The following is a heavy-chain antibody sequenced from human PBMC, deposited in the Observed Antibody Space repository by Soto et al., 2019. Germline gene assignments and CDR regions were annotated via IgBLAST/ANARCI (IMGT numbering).Heavy chain of an antibody. J-gene: IGHJ4*02. Sequence: SETLSLTCTVSGGSISSYYWSWIRQPPGKGLEWIGYIYYSGSTNYNPSLKSRVTISVDTSKNQFSLKLSSVTAADTAVYYCARSYGSCCDYSGQGTLVTVSS. CDR1: GGSISSYY. CDR2: IYYSGST. D-gene: IGHD5-18*01. V-gene: IGHV4-59*08. CDR3: ARSYGSCCDY.